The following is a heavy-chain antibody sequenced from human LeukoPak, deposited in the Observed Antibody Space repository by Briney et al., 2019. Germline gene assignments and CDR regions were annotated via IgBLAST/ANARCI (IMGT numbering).Heavy chain of an antibody. CDR3: ARGSQTSAYGFR. J-gene: IGHJ4*02. D-gene: IGHD5-12*01. Sequence: SETLSLTCSVSGGSISDYYWNWIRQPPGKGLEWIGYIHYSGNTNYNPSLRSRVTIPVDTSKNQFSLKLSSVTAADTAVYYCARGSQTSAYGFRWGQGTLVTVSS. V-gene: IGHV4-59*01. CDR2: IHYSGNT. CDR1: GGSISDYY.